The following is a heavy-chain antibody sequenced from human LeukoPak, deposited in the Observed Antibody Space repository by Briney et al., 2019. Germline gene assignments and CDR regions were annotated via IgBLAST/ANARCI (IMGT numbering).Heavy chain of an antibody. CDR2: ISYDGSNK. Sequence: QAGRSLRLSCAASGLTFSSYDMHWVRQAPGKGLEWVAVISYDGSNKYYADSVKGRFTISRDNSKNTLYLQMNSLRAEDTAVYYCAKELRAQQLPHYFDYWGQGTLVTVSS. V-gene: IGHV3-30*18. CDR3: AKELRAQQLPHYFDY. J-gene: IGHJ4*02. CDR1: GLTFSSYD. D-gene: IGHD6-13*01.